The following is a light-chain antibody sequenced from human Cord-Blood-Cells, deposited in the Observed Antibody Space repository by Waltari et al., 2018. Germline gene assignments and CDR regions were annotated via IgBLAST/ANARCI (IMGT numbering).Light chain of an antibody. CDR3: MQALQTPPYS. J-gene: IGKJ2*03. V-gene: IGKV2-28*01. Sequence: IVMTQSPLSLPVTFGEPASISCRSSQSLLHSNGYNYLDWYLQKPGQSPQLLIYLGSNRASGVPDRFSGSGSGTDFTLKISRVEAEDVGVYYCMQALQTPPYSFGQGTKLEIK. CDR2: LGS. CDR1: QSLLHSNGYNY.